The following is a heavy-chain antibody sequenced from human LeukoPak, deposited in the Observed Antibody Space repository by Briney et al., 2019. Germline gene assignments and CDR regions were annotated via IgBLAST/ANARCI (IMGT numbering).Heavy chain of an antibody. CDR3: ARDRFPHDDAHYGMDV. CDR2: MWVWNDGSNE. J-gene: IGHJ6*02. CDR1: GLTFSNYG. Sequence: GGSLPLSCTVSGLTFSNYGKHWVRQAPGKGLEWVAVMWVWNDGSNEYYADSVKGRFTIARDNSKNTLYLQMVSLRAEDTADYYCARDRFPHDDAHYGMDVWGQGTTVTVSS. V-gene: IGHV3-33*01. D-gene: IGHD3-16*01.